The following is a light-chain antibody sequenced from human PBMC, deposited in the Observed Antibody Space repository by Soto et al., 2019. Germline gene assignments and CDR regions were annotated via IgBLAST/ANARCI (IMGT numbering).Light chain of an antibody. CDR2: DVS. J-gene: IGLJ1*01. CDR1: SSDVGGYNY. V-gene: IGLV2-11*01. Sequence: QSALTQPRSVSGSPGQSVTISCTGTSSDVGGYNYVSWYQQHPGKAPKLMIYDVSKRPSGVPDRFSGSKSGNTASLTISGLKAEDAADYYCCSYAGSAYVFGTGTKLTVL. CDR3: CSYAGSAYV.